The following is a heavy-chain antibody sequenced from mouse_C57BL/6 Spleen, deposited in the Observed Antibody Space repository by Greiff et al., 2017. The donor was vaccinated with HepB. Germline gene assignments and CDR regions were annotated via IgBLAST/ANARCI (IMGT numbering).Heavy chain of an antibody. CDR1: GFTFSSYG. CDR2: ISSGGSYT. V-gene: IGHV5-6*01. J-gene: IGHJ2*01. CDR3: ARQDYSNPLDY. Sequence: EVHLVESGGDLVKPGGSLKLSCAASGFTFSSYGMSWVRQTPDKRLEWVATISSGGSYTYYPDSVKGRFTISRDNAKNTLYLQMSSLKSEDTAMYYCARQDYSNPLDYWGQGTTLTVSS. D-gene: IGHD2-5*01.